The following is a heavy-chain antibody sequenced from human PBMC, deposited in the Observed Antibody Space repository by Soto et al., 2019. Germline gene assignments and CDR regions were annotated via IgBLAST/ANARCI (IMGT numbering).Heavy chain of an antibody. CDR2: IIPIFGTA. D-gene: IGHD3-22*01. V-gene: IGHV1-69*06. Sequence: ASVKVSCKASGGTFSSYAISWVRQAPGQGLEWMGGIIPIFGTANYAQKFQGRVTITADKSASTAYTELSSLRSEDTAVYYCASGSYYYDSSGYTLDYWGQGTLVTVSS. J-gene: IGHJ4*02. CDR3: ASGSYYYDSSGYTLDY. CDR1: GGTFSSYA.